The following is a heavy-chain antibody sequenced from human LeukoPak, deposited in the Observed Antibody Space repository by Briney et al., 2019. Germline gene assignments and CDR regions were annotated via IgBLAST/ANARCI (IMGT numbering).Heavy chain of an antibody. CDR2: IIPIFGTA. Sequence: AASVKVSCKASGGTFSSYAISWVRQAPGQGLEWMGGIIPIFGTANYAQKFQGRVTITADESTSTAYMELSSLRSEDTAVYYCARYPTTEAPAIPGGPFDYWGQGTLVTVSP. CDR3: ARYPTTEAPAIPGGPFDY. J-gene: IGHJ4*02. V-gene: IGHV1-69*01. D-gene: IGHD2-2*02. CDR1: GGTFSSYA.